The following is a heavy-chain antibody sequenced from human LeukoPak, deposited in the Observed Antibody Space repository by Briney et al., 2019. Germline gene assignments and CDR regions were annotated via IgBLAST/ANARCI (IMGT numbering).Heavy chain of an antibody. D-gene: IGHD2-2*01. CDR1: GGTFSSYA. CDR2: IIPIFGTA. CDR3: ARDFCSTSCNLGY. Sequence: ASVKVSCKASGGTFSSYAISWVRQAPGQGLEWMGGIIPIFGTANYAQKFQGKVTITADESTSTAYMELSSLRSEDTAVYYCARDFCSTSCNLGYWGQGTLVTVSS. J-gene: IGHJ4*02. V-gene: IGHV1-69*13.